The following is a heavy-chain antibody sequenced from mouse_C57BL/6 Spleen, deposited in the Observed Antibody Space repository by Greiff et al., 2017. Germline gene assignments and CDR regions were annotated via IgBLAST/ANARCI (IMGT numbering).Heavy chain of an antibody. Sequence: VHVKQSGAELVRPGSSVKMSCKTSGYTFTSYGINWVKQRPGQGLEWIGYIYIGNGYTEYNEKFKGKATLTSDTSSSTAYMQLSSLTSEDSAIYFCAREDYGSSYGYFDVWGTGTTVTVSS. V-gene: IGHV1-58*01. CDR3: AREDYGSSYGYFDV. CDR2: IYIGNGYT. J-gene: IGHJ1*03. D-gene: IGHD1-1*01. CDR1: GYTFTSYG.